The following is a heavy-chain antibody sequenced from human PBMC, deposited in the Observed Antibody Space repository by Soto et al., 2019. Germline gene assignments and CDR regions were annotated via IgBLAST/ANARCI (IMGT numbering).Heavy chain of an antibody. CDR2: IASNGETT. CDR1: GFTFRTFS. V-gene: IGHV3-64*04. CDR3: AKGRSYYYYYGVDV. Sequence: GGSLRLSCSASGFTFRTFSMHWVRQAPGKGLEYVSTIASNGETTYYADSVRGRFTISRDNSKNTLYLQMNSLRAEDTALYYCAKGRSYYYYYGVDVWGQGTTVTVSS. J-gene: IGHJ6*02.